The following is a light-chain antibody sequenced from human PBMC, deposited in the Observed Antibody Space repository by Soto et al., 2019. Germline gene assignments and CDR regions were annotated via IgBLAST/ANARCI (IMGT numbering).Light chain of an antibody. CDR3: MQALETPYT. J-gene: IGKJ2*01. Sequence: EIVMTQSPPSLTVTPGEPASISCRSSQRLLHSKGNTFLDWYLQKPGQSPQHLIYLGSNRASGVPDRVSGSEAGTDFTLKISRVEAEDVGVYYCMQALETPYTFGQGTKLEIK. CDR1: QRLLHSKGNTF. V-gene: IGKV2-28*01. CDR2: LGS.